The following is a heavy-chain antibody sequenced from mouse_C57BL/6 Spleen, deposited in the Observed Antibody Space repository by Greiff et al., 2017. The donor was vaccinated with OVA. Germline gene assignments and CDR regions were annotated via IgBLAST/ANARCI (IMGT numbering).Heavy chain of an antibody. Sequence: VKLQQPGAELVRPGTSVKLSCKASGYTFTSYWMHWVKQRPGQGLEWIGVIDPSDSYTNYNQKFKGKATLTVDTSSSTAYMQLSSLTSEDSAVYYCARVKDYDDAMDYWGQGTSVTVSS. V-gene: IGHV1-59*01. J-gene: IGHJ4*01. CDR2: IDPSDSYT. D-gene: IGHD2-4*01. CDR3: ARVKDYDDAMDY. CDR1: GYTFTSYW.